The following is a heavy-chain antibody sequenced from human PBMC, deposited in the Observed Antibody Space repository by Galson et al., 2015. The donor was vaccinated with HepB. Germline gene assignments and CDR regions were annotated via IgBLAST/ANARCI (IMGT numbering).Heavy chain of an antibody. V-gene: IGHV1-69*10. CDR1: GGTFSSYA. CDR3: ARVSDYSSSSFDY. CDR2: IIPIFGIA. D-gene: IGHD6-6*01. J-gene: IGHJ4*02. Sequence: SVKVSCKASGGTFSSYAISWVRQAPGQGLEWMGGIIPIFGIANYAQKFQGRVTITADKSTSTAYMELSSLRSEDTAVYYCARVSDYSSSSFDYWGQGTLVTVSS.